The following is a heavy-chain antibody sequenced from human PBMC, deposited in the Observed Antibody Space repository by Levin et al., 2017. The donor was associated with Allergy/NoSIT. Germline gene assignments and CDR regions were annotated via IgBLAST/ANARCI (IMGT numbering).Heavy chain of an antibody. Sequence: PRASVKVSCKGSGYSFTSYWIGWVRQMPGKGLEWMGIIYPGDSDTRYSPSFQGQVTISADKSISTAYLQWSSLKASDTAMYYCARHGDGYNSHFDYWGQGTLVTVSS. J-gene: IGHJ4*02. CDR3: ARHGDGYNSHFDY. D-gene: IGHD5-24*01. V-gene: IGHV5-51*01. CDR1: GYSFTSYW. CDR2: IYPGDSDT.